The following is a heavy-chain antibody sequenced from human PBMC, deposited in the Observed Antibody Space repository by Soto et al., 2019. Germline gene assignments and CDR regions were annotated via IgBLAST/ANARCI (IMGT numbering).Heavy chain of an antibody. CDR2: INHSGST. CDR1: GGSFSGYY. Sequence: SETLSLTCAVYGGSFSGYYWSWIRQPPGKGLEWIGEINHSGSTNYNPSLKSRVTISVETSKNQFSLKLGSVTAADTAVYYCARGVGTKYQLPIFRGENDAFDIWGQGTMVTVSS. CDR3: ARGVGTKYQLPIFRGENDAFDI. V-gene: IGHV4-34*01. J-gene: IGHJ3*02. D-gene: IGHD2-2*01.